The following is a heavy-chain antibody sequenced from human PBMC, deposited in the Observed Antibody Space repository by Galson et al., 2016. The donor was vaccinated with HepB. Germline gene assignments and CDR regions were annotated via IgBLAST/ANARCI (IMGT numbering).Heavy chain of an antibody. D-gene: IGHD6-19*01. CDR2: ITGTGAST. CDR3: ARGPKQWLEEFDR. CDR1: GFTFGLSA. V-gene: IGHV3-23*01. J-gene: IGHJ4*02. Sequence: SLRLSCAASGFTFGLSALTWVRQTPGKGLQWVSAITGTGASTFYADSVKGRFTISRDNSKNTVFLQMNSLRAEDTAIYYCARGPKQWLEEFDRWGQGTLVTVSS.